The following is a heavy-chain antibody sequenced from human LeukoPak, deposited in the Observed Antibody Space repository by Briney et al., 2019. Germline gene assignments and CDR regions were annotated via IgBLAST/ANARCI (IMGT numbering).Heavy chain of an antibody. CDR2: VNQGGTEK. Sequence: GGSLRLSCAASGFTFSSQWMSWVRQAPGKGLEWVAIVNQGGTEKYYVDSVKGRFTISRDNAKNSLYLQMNSLRAEDTAFYYCARDKAAAGTLFDYWGQGALVTVSS. D-gene: IGHD6-13*01. V-gene: IGHV3-7*03. J-gene: IGHJ4*02. CDR1: GFTFSSQW. CDR3: ARDKAAAGTLFDY.